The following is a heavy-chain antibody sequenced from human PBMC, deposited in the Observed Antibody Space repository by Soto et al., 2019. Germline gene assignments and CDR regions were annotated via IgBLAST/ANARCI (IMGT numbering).Heavy chain of an antibody. V-gene: IGHV3-30-3*02. CDR3: AKDYCSSTSCDAFSYGMDV. CDR2: ILHDGANK. J-gene: IGHJ6*02. D-gene: IGHD2-2*01. Sequence: PGGSMRLSCAASEFTFSTYAMHWVRQAPGKGLEWVAVILHDGANKYYADSVMGRFTISRDNSKNTLYLQMNSLRAEDTAVYYFAKDYCSSTSCDAFSYGMDVGVQGTPVTVS. CDR1: EFTFSTYA.